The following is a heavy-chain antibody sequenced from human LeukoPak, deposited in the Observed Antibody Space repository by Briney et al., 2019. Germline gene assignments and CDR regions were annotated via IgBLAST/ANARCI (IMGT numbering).Heavy chain of an antibody. V-gene: IGHV3-33*01. Sequence: GGSLRLSCAASGFIFSNYGMHWVRQAPGKGLAWVAFIWYDGSNKYYADSVKGRFTISRDTSKDTLYLQMNNLRAEDTAVYYCARDGPTYRDGLDVWGQGTTVIVSS. CDR2: IWYDGSNK. J-gene: IGHJ6*02. CDR3: ARDGPTYRDGLDV. D-gene: IGHD1-1*01. CDR1: GFIFSNYG.